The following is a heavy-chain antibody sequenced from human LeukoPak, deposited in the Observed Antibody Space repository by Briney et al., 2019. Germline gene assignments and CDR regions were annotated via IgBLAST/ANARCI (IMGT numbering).Heavy chain of an antibody. Sequence: VESLKISCKGSGYSFTSYWISWVREMPGKGLEWMGRIDPSDSYTNYSPSFQGHVTISADKSISTAYLQWSSLKASDTAMYYCASGLYYDILTGSLGAFDIWGQGTMVTVSS. CDR2: IDPSDSYT. V-gene: IGHV5-10-1*01. J-gene: IGHJ3*02. CDR1: GYSFTSYW. D-gene: IGHD3-9*01. CDR3: ASGLYYDILTGSLGAFDI.